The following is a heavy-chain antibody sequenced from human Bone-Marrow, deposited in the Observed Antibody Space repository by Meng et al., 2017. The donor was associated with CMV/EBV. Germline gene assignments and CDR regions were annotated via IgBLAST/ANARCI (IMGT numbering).Heavy chain of an antibody. CDR2: ISGSGGST. D-gene: IGHD2-2*01. J-gene: IGHJ4*02. CDR3: AKDLYLRSTSCLHY. V-gene: IGHV3-23*01. Sequence: GEYLKISCAASGFTFSSYAMSWVRQAPGKGLEWVSAISGSGGSTYYADSVKGRFTISRDNSKNTLYLQMNSLRAEDTAVYYCAKDLYLRSTSCLHYWGQGTLVTVSS. CDR1: GFTFSSYA.